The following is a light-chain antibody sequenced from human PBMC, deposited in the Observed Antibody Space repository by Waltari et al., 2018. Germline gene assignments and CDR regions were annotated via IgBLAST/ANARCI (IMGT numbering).Light chain of an antibody. J-gene: IGLJ3*02. CDR1: TSVFGGYNY. CDR3: CSFAGTYTWV. CDR2: DVT. Sequence: ALTQPRSVSGSPGQSVTISCTGTTSVFGGYNYVSWYQHHPGKAPKPMIFDVTQRPSGVPDRFSGSKSANTASLTISGLQAEDEADYYCCSFAGTYTWVFGGGTKVTVL. V-gene: IGLV2-11*01.